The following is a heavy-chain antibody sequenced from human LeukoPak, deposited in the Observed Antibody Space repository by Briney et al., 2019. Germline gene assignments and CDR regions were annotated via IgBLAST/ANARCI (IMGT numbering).Heavy chain of an antibody. J-gene: IGHJ4*02. CDR3: VRSLDY. Sequence: PGGSLRLSCAASGFTFSSYAMNWVRQAPGKGLEWVSVITGGGGFTQYADSVKGRFTISRDNSKNTVYLQMNSLRVEDTALYYCVRSLDYWGQGTLVTVSS. V-gene: IGHV3-23*01. CDR2: ITGGGGFT. CDR1: GFTFSSYA.